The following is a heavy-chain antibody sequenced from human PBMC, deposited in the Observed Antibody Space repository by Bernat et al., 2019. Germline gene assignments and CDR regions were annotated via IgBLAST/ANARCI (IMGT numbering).Heavy chain of an antibody. V-gene: IGHV3-74*02. CDR3: GRQIPDSWGVDH. Sequence: EVQLVESGGGLVQPGGSLRLACAGSGFTVSSYWIQWVRQAPGKGLVWVSRINVDGTITSHADSVRGRFTISRDNAQNTVYLQMSSLRAEDSAVYYCGRQIPDSWGVDHWGQGALVTVSS. CDR1: GFTVSSYW. D-gene: IGHD2-2*01. J-gene: IGHJ4*02. CDR2: INVDGTIT.